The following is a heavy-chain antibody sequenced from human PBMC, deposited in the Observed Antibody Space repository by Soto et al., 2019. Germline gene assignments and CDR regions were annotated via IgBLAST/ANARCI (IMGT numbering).Heavy chain of an antibody. J-gene: IGHJ4*02. V-gene: IGHV1-18*01. CDR3: ARREVGTTLDFDY. CDR2: ISASNGNT. CDR1: GYTFSSYG. D-gene: IGHD1-26*01. Sequence: QVQLVQSGAEVKKPGASVKVSCKASGYTFSSYGISWVRQAPGQGLEWMGWISASNGNTKYAQKLQGRVTMTTDRSTSTAYMEPRSLRSDDTAVFYCARREVGTTLDFDYWGQGTRVTVSS.